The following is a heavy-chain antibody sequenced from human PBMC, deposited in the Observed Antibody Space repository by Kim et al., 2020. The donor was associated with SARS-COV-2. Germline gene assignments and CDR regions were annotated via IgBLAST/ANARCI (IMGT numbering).Heavy chain of an antibody. J-gene: IGHJ4*02. CDR3: ARLIRGSSSSFDY. D-gene: IGHD6-6*01. Sequence: YNPSLQSRVTIAVDTSKNQFSLKLSSVTAADTAVYYCARLIRGSSSSFDYWGQGTLVTVSS. V-gene: IGHV4-39*01.